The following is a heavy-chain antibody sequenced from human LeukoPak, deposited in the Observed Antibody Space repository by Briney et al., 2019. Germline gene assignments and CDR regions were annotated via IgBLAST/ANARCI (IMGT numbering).Heavy chain of an antibody. CDR2: ISGSGGST. D-gene: IGHD2-2*01. J-gene: IGHJ3*02. Sequence: GGSLRLSCAASGFTVSSNYMSWVRQAPGKGLEWVSAISGSGGSTYYADSVKGRFTISRDNSKNTLYLQMNSLRAEDTAVYYCAKDSIIVVVPAATLDAFDIWGQGTMVTVSS. CDR3: AKDSIIVVVPAATLDAFDI. CDR1: GFTVSSNY. V-gene: IGHV3-23*01.